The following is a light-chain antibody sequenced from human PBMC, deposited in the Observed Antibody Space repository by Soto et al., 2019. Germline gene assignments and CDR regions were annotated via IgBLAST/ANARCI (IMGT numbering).Light chain of an antibody. CDR2: EVV. CDR1: KNDVGFYDF. Sequence: QSALTQPPSASGSPGQSVTISCTGTKNDVGFYDFVSWYQHHPGKAPRLIIYEVVQRPSGVPDRFSGSNFGNTASLTVSELQAADEADYFCKSYAGSNTYVFGSGTKLTVL. V-gene: IGLV2-8*01. J-gene: IGLJ1*01. CDR3: KSYAGSNTYV.